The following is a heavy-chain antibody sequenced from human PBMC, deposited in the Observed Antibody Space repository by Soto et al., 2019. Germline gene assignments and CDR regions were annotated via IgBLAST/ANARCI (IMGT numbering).Heavy chain of an antibody. Sequence: SXRLSCAASGFPFSSYGMHWVRQAPGKGLEWVAVIWYDGSNKYYAYSVKGRFTISRDNSKNTLYLQMNSLRAEDTAVYYCARLPRVDTAMVRSSDYYYGMDVWGQGTTVTVSS. V-gene: IGHV3-33*01. CDR2: IWYDGSNK. D-gene: IGHD5-18*01. J-gene: IGHJ6*02. CDR3: ARLPRVDTAMVRSSDYYYGMDV. CDR1: GFPFSSYG.